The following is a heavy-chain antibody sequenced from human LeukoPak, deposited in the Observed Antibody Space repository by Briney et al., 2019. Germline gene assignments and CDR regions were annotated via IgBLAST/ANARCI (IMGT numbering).Heavy chain of an antibody. Sequence: SETLSLTCTVSGGSISSYYWGWIRQPPGKGLEWIGSIYYSGSTYYNPSLKSRVTISVDTSKNQFSLKLSSVTAADTAVYYCARLGVVVVPAAMISWFDPWGQGTLVTVSS. D-gene: IGHD2-2*01. J-gene: IGHJ5*02. CDR3: ARLGVVVVPAAMISWFDP. CDR1: GGSISSYY. V-gene: IGHV4-39*01. CDR2: IYYSGST.